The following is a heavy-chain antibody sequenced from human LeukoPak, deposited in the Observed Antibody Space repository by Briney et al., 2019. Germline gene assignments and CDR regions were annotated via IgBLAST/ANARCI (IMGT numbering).Heavy chain of an antibody. D-gene: IGHD5-18*01. CDR1: GYTFTNSW. V-gene: IGHV5-51*01. Sequence: NLGESLKISCKGSGYTFTNSWIGWVRQTPGKGLEWMGSIYPGDSDTRYNPSFQGQVTISVDKSISTAYLQWSSLKASNAAIYYCAIRAYSYEYFDFWGQGTLVTVSS. CDR3: AIRAYSYEYFDF. CDR2: IYPGDSDT. J-gene: IGHJ4*02.